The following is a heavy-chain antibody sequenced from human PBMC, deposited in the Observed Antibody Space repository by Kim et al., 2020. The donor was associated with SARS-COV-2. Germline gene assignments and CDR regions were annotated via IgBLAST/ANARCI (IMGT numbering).Heavy chain of an antibody. Sequence: TPSLRGRLTISVDTSKTQFSLKLSSVAAADTAVYYCARAGGNRPEGWFDPWGQGTLVTVSS. V-gene: IGHV4-59*01. CDR3: ARAGGNRPEGWFDP. J-gene: IGHJ5*02. D-gene: IGHD2-15*01.